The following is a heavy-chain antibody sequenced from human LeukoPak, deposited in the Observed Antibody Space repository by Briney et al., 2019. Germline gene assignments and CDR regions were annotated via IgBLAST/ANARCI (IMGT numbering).Heavy chain of an antibody. CDR2: INTNTGNP. D-gene: IGHD6-13*01. V-gene: IGHV7-4-1*02. J-gene: IGHJ3*02. CDR3: ARDFSSSNWYRDDTFDI. Sequence: ASVKVSCKASGYTFTSYAMNWVRQAPGQGLEWMGWINTNTGNPTYAQGFTGRFVFSLDTSVSTAYLQISSLKAEDTAVYYCARDFSSSNWYRDDTFDIWGQGTKVTVSS. CDR1: GYTFTSYA.